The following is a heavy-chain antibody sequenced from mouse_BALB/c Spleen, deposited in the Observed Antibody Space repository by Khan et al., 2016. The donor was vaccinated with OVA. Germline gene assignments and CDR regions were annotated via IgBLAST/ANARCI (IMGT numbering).Heavy chain of an antibody. CDR2: INTYTGEP. CDR1: GYTFTNYG. CDR3: ARGASYWYFDV. J-gene: IGHJ1*01. V-gene: IGHV9-1*02. Sequence: QIQLVQSGLELKKPGETVKISCKASGYTFTNYGMNWVKQAPGKGLKWMGWINTYTGEPTYTDDFKGRFAFSLETSASTAYLQINNLKNEDMATYFCARGASYWYFDVWGAGTTVTVSS.